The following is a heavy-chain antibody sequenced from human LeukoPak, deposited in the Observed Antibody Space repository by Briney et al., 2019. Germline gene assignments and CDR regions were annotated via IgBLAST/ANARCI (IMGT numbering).Heavy chain of an antibody. CDR2: ISYDGSNK. J-gene: IGHJ4*02. D-gene: IGHD1-26*01. CDR3: AKDASRFYFEWELLRGWYFDY. Sequence: GGSLRLSCAASGFTFSSYGMPWVRQAPGKGLEWVAVISYDGSNKYYADSVKGRFTISRDNSKNTLYLQMNSLRAEDTAVYYCAKDASRFYFEWELLRGWYFDYWGQGTLVTVSS. CDR1: GFTFSSYG. V-gene: IGHV3-30*18.